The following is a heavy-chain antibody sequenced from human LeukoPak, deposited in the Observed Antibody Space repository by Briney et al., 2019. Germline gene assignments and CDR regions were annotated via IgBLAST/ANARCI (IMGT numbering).Heavy chain of an antibody. CDR1: GFTFSSYS. D-gene: IGHD5-24*01. J-gene: IGHJ4*02. CDR2: ISSSSIYI. V-gene: IGHV3-21*01. CDR3: ARHRGNVEMATIPFDY. Sequence: GGSLRLSCAASGFTFSSYSMNWVRQAPGKGLEWVSSISSSSIYIYYGDSVKGRFTISRDNAKNSLFLQMNSLRAEDTAVYYCARHRGNVEMATIPFDYWGQGTLVTVSS.